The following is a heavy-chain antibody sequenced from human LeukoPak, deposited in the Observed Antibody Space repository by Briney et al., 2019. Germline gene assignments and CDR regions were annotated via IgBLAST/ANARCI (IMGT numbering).Heavy chain of an antibody. CDR1: GFTFSSYS. J-gene: IGHJ6*02. CDR3: AGEMRVSSSWNYYGMDV. D-gene: IGHD6-13*01. CDR2: ISSSSTI. Sequence: GGSLRLSCAASGFTFSSYSMNWVRQAPGKGLEWVSYISSSSTIYYADSVKGRFTISRDNAKNSLYLQMNSLRAEDTAVYYCAGEMRVSSSWNYYGMDVWGQGTTVTVSS. V-gene: IGHV3-48*04.